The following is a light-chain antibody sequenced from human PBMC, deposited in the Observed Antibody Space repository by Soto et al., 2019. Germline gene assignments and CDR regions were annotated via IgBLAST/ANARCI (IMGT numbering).Light chain of an antibody. CDR2: DNN. CDR3: GTWDSSLSAGV. CDR1: SSNIGNNY. V-gene: IGLV1-51*01. Sequence: QSVLPQPPSVSAAPGQKVTISFSGSSSNIGNNYVSWYQQLPGTAPKLLIYDNNKRPSGIPDRLSGSTSSTAATLGITGLQTGEEADYYCGTWDSSLSAGVFVGGTKVNVL. J-gene: IGLJ3*02.